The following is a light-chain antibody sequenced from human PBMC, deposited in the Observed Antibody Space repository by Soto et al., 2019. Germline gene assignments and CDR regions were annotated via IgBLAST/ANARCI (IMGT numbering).Light chain of an antibody. CDR1: QSISSW. Sequence: DIQMTQSPSTLSASVGDRVTITCRASQSISSWLAWYQQKPGKAPKLLIYKASSLESGVPSRFNGSRSEAEFTLTISSLQPDDFATYYCQLYNSYPWTVGQGTKVEIK. CDR3: QLYNSYPWT. J-gene: IGKJ1*01. CDR2: KAS. V-gene: IGKV1-5*03.